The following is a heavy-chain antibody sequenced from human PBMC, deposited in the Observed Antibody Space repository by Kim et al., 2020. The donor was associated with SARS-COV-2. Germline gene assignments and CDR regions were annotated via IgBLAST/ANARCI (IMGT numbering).Heavy chain of an antibody. Sequence: SVKVSCKASGGTFSSYAISWVRQAPGQGLEWMGGIIPIFGTANYAQKFQGRVTITADESTSTAYMELSSLRSEDTAVYYCATVSSSSSAVAGNIYYYYGMDVWGQGTTVTVSS. CDR1: GGTFSSYA. CDR2: IIPIFGTA. V-gene: IGHV1-69*13. D-gene: IGHD6-13*01. J-gene: IGHJ6*02. CDR3: ATVSSSSSAVAGNIYYYYGMDV.